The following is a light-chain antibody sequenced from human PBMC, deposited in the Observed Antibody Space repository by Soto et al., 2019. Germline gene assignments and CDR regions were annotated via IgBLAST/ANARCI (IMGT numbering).Light chain of an antibody. CDR2: DAS. J-gene: IGKJ2*01. CDR3: QHYDNLPPYI. Sequence: EIQMTQSPSSLSVSVGYRVTITCQASQDIRDFLNWYQQKPGKAPKVLIFDASNLEEGVPPRFSGSGSGTHFNFSINSLQPEDVATYYCQHYDNLPPYIFGQGTKWIS. V-gene: IGKV1-33*01. CDR1: QDIRDF.